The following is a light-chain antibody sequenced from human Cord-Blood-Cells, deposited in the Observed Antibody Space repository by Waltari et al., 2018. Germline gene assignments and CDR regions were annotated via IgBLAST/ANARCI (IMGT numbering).Light chain of an antibody. CDR3: QSYDSSLSGSV. V-gene: IGLV1-40*01. CDR1: SPNIGAGYD. J-gene: IGLJ2*01. CDR2: GNS. Sequence: QSVLTQPRSVSGAPGQRLTISCPGSSPNIGAGYDAHWYQQLPGTAPKLLIYGNSNRPSGVPDRFSGSKSGTSASLAITGLQAEDEADYYCQSYDSSLSGSVFGGGTKLTVL.